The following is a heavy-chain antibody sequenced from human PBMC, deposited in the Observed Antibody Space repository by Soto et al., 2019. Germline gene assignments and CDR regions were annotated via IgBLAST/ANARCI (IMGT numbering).Heavy chain of an antibody. D-gene: IGHD3-16*01. J-gene: IGHJ4*02. CDR1: GFTFSSYS. Sequence: GGSLRLSCAASGFTFSSYSMNWVRQAPGKGLEWVSYISSSSSTIYYADSVKGRFTISRDNAKNSLYLQMNSLRAEDTAVYYCARAGIDYDYIWGTHGRERGEDYWGQGTLVTVSS. CDR2: ISSSSSTI. V-gene: IGHV3-48*01. CDR3: ARAGIDYDYIWGTHGRERGEDY.